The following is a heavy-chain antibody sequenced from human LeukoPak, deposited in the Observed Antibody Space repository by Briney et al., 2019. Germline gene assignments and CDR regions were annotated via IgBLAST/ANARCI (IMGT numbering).Heavy chain of an antibody. J-gene: IGHJ4*02. V-gene: IGHV4-59*01. CDR2: IYYSGGT. Sequence: SETLSLTCTVSGASIRSYYWSWLRQPPGKGLEWIGYIYYSGGTNYNPSLKSRVAITVDTSKNQFSLMLNAVTAADSAVYYCARFDSSGYYVEYWGQGTLVTVSS. CDR3: ARFDSSGYYVEY. CDR1: GASIRSYY. D-gene: IGHD3-22*01.